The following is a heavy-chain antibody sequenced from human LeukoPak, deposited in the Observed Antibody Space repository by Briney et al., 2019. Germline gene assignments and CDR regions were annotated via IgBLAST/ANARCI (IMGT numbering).Heavy chain of an antibody. J-gene: IGHJ4*02. D-gene: IGHD1-26*01. CDR1: GFTFSSYW. Sequence: GGSLRLSCAASGFTFSSYWMCWVRQAPGKGLERVANIKQDGSEKYYVDSVKGRFTIFRDNAKNSLYLELNSLRAEDTAVYYCARDKSVGATPLDYWGQGTLVTVSS. CDR3: ARDKSVGATPLDY. V-gene: IGHV3-7*05. CDR2: IKQDGSEK.